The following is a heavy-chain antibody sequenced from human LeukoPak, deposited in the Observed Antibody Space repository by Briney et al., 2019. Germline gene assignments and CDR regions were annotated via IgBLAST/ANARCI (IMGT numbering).Heavy chain of an antibody. D-gene: IGHD3-3*01. CDR3: ARDGVLRFLSGFDP. J-gene: IGHJ5*02. CDR2: IYSGGAT. Sequence: GGSLRLSCAASGLTVSSTFMSWVRQAPGRGLEWVSIIYSGGATYYADSVKGRFTISRDNSKNTLYLQMNSLRAGDTAVYNCARDGVLRFLSGFDPWGQGTLVTVSS. CDR1: GLTVSSTF. V-gene: IGHV3-53*01.